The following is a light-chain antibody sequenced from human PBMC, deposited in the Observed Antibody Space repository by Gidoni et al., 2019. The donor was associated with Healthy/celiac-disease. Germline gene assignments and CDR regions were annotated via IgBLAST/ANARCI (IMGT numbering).Light chain of an antibody. CDR1: SGHSSYA. CDR3: QTWGTGIRV. CDR2: LNSDGSH. J-gene: IGLJ3*02. V-gene: IGLV4-69*01. Sequence: QLVLTQSPSASASLGASVKLTCTLSSGHSSYAIAWHQQQPEKGPRGLMKLNSDGSHSKGDGIPDRFSGSSSGAERYLPISSLQSEDEADYYCQTWGTGIRVFGGGTKLTVL.